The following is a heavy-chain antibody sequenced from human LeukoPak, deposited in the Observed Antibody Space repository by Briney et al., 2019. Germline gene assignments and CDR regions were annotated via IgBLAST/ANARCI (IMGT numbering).Heavy chain of an antibody. CDR2: IIPKYSAS. CDR1: GGSFSDYP. V-gene: IGHV1-69*13. CDR3: VRPDRIFGVPAAFDA. D-gene: IGHD3-3*02. Sequence: SVKVSCRASGGSFSDYPINWVRQAPGQGLEWLGGIIPKYSASNYAQAFQGRVTITADESTNTVYMEMSGLRPDDTAVYYCVRPDRIFGVPAAFDAWGQGTLVAVSS. J-gene: IGHJ3*01.